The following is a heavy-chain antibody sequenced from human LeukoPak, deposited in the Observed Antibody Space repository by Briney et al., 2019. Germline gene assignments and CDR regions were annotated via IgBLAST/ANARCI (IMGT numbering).Heavy chain of an antibody. V-gene: IGHV1-69*01. Sequence: FVRVSCKASGGTFSSYAISWVRQAPGQGLEWMGGIIPIFGTAIYAQKFQGRVTITADESTSTAYMELSSLRSEDTAVYYCARGGDGYNFEEFVHFDYWGQGTLVTVSS. CDR3: ARGGDGYNFEEFVHFDY. CDR1: GGTFSSYA. D-gene: IGHD5-24*01. J-gene: IGHJ4*02. CDR2: IIPIFGTA.